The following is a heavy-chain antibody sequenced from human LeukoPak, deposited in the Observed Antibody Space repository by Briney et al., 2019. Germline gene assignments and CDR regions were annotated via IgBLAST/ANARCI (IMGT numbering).Heavy chain of an antibody. CDR1: GGSISSRSNY. CDR2: IYYSGST. D-gene: IGHD4-23*01. Sequence: SETLSLTCSVSGGSISSRSNYWGWIRQPPGKGLEWIGSIYYSGSTYYSPSLKSRVTMSVDTSKNQFSLKLSSVTAADTAVYYCVRDDYGGQRSIDYWGQGTLVTVSS. CDR3: VRDDYGGQRSIDY. J-gene: IGHJ4*02. V-gene: IGHV4-39*07.